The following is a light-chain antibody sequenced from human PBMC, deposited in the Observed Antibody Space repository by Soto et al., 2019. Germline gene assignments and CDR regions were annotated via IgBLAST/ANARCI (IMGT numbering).Light chain of an antibody. V-gene: IGKV3-15*01. CDR1: QSVRSN. Sequence: EIVLTQSPATLSVSPGERATLSCRASQSVRSNLAWYQQKPGQGPRLLIFGASTRATNIPARFSGSGSGTEFTLTISSLQSEDFAVYYCQQRINWPLTFGGGTKVEIK. CDR2: GAS. CDR3: QQRINWPLT. J-gene: IGKJ4*01.